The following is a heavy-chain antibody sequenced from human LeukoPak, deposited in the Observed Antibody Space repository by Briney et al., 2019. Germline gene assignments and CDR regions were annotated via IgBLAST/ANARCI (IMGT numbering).Heavy chain of an antibody. CDR1: GLTFSSYS. CDR2: IKQDGSEK. Sequence: GGSLRLSCTASGLTFSSYSISWVRQAPGKGLEWVANIKQDGSEKYYVDSVKGRFTISRDNAKDSLYLQMSSLRAEDTAVYYCTRDTPGHCSSTDFADWYLYYWGQGTLVTVSS. V-gene: IGHV3-7*01. J-gene: IGHJ4*02. D-gene: IGHD2-2*01. CDR3: TRDTPGHCSSTDFADWYLYY.